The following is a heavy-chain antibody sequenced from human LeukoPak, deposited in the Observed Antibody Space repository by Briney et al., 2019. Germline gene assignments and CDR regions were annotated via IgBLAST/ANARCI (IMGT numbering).Heavy chain of an antibody. CDR2: IYYSGST. CDR3: ARRRVRGARDY. CDR1: GGSISSSSYY. D-gene: IGHD3-10*01. V-gene: IGHV4-39*01. J-gene: IGHJ4*02. Sequence: SETLSLTCTVSGGSISSSSYYWGWIRQPPGKGLEWIGSIYYSGSTYYNPSLKSRVTISVDTAKNQVSLKLSSVTAADTAVYYCARRRVRGARDYWGQGTLVTVSS.